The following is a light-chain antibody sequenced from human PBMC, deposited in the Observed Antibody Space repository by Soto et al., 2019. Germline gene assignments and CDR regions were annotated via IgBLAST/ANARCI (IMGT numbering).Light chain of an antibody. V-gene: IGLV2-14*01. J-gene: IGLJ2*01. CDR1: SSDVGAYNS. CDR2: EVS. Sequence: QPVLTQPASVSGSPGQSITISCTGTSSDVGAYNSVSWFQQHPGKAPQLIIYEVSNRPSGVSDRFSASKSGNTASLTISGLQPEDETDYYCSSYTSTSAWVFGGGTKLTVL. CDR3: SSYTSTSAWV.